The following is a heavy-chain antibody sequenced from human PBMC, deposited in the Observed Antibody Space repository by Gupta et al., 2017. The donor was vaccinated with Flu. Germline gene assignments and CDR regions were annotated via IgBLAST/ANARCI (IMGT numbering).Heavy chain of an antibody. CDR2: IYSGGST. J-gene: IGHJ3*02. D-gene: IGHD2-15*01. Sequence: EVQLVESGGGLVQPGGSLRLSCAASGFTVSSNYMSWVRQAPGKGLEWVSVIYSGGSTYYADSVKGRFTISRDNSKNARYLQMNSLRAEDTAVYYCARGLVVAATMIDAFDIWGQGTMVTVSS. V-gene: IGHV3-66*02. CDR3: ARGLVVAATMIDAFDI. CDR1: GFTVSSNY.